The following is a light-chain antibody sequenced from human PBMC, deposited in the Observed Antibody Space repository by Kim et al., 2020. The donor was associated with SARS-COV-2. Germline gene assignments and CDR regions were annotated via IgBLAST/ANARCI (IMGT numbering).Light chain of an antibody. Sequence: EIVLTQSPGTLSLSPGERATLSCRASQSVRSNYLTWNQQKPGQAPRLLIYGASSRATGIPDRFSGTGSGTDFTLIISRLEPEDFAVYYCQQYGSSPLTFGGGTKVDIK. V-gene: IGKV3-20*01. CDR1: QSVRSNY. CDR3: QQYGSSPLT. J-gene: IGKJ4*01. CDR2: GAS.